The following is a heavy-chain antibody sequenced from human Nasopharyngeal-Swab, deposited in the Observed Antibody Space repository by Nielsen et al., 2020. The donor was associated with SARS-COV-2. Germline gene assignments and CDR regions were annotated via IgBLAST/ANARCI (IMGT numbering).Heavy chain of an antibody. J-gene: IGHJ3*02. V-gene: IGHV3-30-3*01. D-gene: IGHD3-22*01. CDR2: ISYDGSNK. CDR3: ARDQYYYDNSGPAFDI. Sequence: GESLKISCAASGFTFSSYAMHWVRQAPGRGLEWVAVISYDGSNKYYADSVKGRFTISRDNAKNSLYLQMNSLRAEDTAVYYCARDQYYYDNSGPAFDIWGQGTMVTVSS. CDR1: GFTFSSYA.